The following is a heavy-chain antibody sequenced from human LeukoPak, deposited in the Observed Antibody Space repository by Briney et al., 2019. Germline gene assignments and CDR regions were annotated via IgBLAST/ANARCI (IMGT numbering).Heavy chain of an antibody. CDR2: IYSRDVT. CDR3: ARVLAAIALRDYHYVDV. CDR1: GFSVSTNS. D-gene: IGHD6-19*01. Sequence: GGSLRLSCAASGFSVSTNSMIWVRQAPGKGLECVSIIYSRDVTSYADSVKDRFTISRDNDKNTLYLQMDSLRSDDTAVYYCARVLAAIALRDYHYVDVWGKGTTVTVSS. V-gene: IGHV3-53*01. J-gene: IGHJ6*03.